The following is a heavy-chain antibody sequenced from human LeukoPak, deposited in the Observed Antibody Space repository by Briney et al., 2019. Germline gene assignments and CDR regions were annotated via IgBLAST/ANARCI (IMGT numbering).Heavy chain of an antibody. V-gene: IGHV4-31*03. Sequence: SETLSLTCTVSGGSISSGGYYWSWIRQHPGKGLEWIGYIYYSGSTYYNPSLKSRVTISVDTSKSQFSLKLSSVTAADTAVYYCARDRRSIAARPAWFDPWGQGTLVTVSS. J-gene: IGHJ5*02. CDR2: IYYSGST. CDR3: ARDRRSIAARPAWFDP. CDR1: GGSISSGGYY. D-gene: IGHD6-6*01.